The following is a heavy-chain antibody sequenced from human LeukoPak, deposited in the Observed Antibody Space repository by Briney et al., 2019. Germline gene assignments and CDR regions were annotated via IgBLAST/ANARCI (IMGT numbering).Heavy chain of an antibody. CDR3: AKGSLLYDSSGYYWFDP. D-gene: IGHD3-22*01. V-gene: IGHV3-9*01. CDR1: GFTFDDYA. CDR2: ISWNSGSI. J-gene: IGHJ5*02. Sequence: GRSLRLSCAASGFTFDDYAMHWVRQAPGKGLEWVSGISWNSGSIGYADSVKGRFTISRDNAKNSLYLQMNSLRAEDTALYYCAKGSLLYDSSGYYWFDPWGQGTLVTVSS.